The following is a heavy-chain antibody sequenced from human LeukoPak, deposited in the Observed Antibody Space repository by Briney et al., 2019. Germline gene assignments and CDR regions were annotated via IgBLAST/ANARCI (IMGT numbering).Heavy chain of an antibody. CDR3: ARDLRYLIGSDGMDV. D-gene: IGHD1-1*01. Sequence: PSETLSLTCTVPGGSVSGGSSYWSWIRQPPGKGLEWIGYIYYSGSTNYNPSLKSRVTISVDTSKNQFSLKLSSVTAADTAVYYCARDLRYLIGSDGMDVWGQGTTVTVSS. V-gene: IGHV4-61*01. J-gene: IGHJ6*02. CDR1: GGSVSGGSSY. CDR2: IYYSGST.